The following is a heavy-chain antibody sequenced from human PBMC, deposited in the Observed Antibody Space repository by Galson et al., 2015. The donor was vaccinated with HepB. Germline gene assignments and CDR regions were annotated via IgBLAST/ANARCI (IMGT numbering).Heavy chain of an antibody. J-gene: IGHJ4*02. CDR1: GYTFTDYH. CDR2: IHPNSGAT. V-gene: IGHV1-2*06. Sequence: SVKVSCKASGYTFTDYHLHWVRQVPGQGLEWMGRIHPNSGATNYVQSFQGRVTMTRDTSINTVYMDLSRLTSDDTAVYYCARDEYCRGDMCHDCWGQGTLVSISS. D-gene: IGHD2-15*01. CDR3: ARDEYCRGDMCHDC.